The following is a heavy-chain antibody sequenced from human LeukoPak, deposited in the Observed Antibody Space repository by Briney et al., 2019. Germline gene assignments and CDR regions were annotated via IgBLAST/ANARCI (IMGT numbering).Heavy chain of an antibody. V-gene: IGHV4-59*08. J-gene: IGHJ4*02. CDR2: IYYTGGT. D-gene: IGHD6-19*01. CDR3: AKYGGSGWVIDY. CDR1: GGPIRNNY. Sequence: PSETLSLTCTVSGGPIRNNYWTWIRQPPGKGLEYIGYIYYTGGTNYNPSLKSRVTISVDTSKNQFSLKLNSVTAADTAVYFCAKYGGSGWVIDYWGQGTLVTVSS.